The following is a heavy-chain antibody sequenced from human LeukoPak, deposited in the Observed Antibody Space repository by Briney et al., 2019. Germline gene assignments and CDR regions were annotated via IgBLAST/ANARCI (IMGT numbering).Heavy chain of an antibody. CDR1: GFTFSSYW. Sequence: QPGGSLRLSCAASGFTFSSYWMNWIRQAPGKGLVWVSRINSDGSSTTYADSVKGRFTISRDNAKNTLYLQMNSLRAEDTAVYYCVRAWAAAGRRDLDYWGQGTLVTVSS. J-gene: IGHJ4*02. CDR3: VRAWAAAGRRDLDY. V-gene: IGHV3-74*01. CDR2: INSDGSST. D-gene: IGHD6-13*01.